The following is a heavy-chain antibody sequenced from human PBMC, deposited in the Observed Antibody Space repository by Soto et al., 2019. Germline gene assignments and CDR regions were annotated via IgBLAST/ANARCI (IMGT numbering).Heavy chain of an antibody. CDR3: AREGYSSGFDPFDF. CDR2: ISGYNGRT. CDR1: GYNFRNFG. J-gene: IGHJ3*01. V-gene: IGHV1-18*01. Sequence: QVQLEQSGDAVKKPGASVKVSCKASGYNFRNFGITWVRQASGLGLEWLGWISGYNGRTSSARNFRDRVVLTTDTATNTAYMELRSLTSDDTAIYYCAREGYSSGFDPFDFWGQETKVTVSS. D-gene: IGHD5-18*01.